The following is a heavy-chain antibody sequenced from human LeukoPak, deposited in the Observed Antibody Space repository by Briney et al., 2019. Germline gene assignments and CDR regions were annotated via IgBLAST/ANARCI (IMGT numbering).Heavy chain of an antibody. CDR3: ARDSRRYSSGWYDPGGYDY. CDR1: GFTFSSYW. D-gene: IGHD6-19*01. CDR2: IKQDGSEK. J-gene: IGHJ4*02. V-gene: IGHV3-7*01. Sequence: GGSLRLSCAASGFTFSSYWMSWVRQAPGKGLEWVANIKQDGSEKYYVDSVKGRFTISRDNAKNSPYLQMNSLRAEDTAVYYCARDSRRYSSGWYDPGGYDYWGQGTLVTVSS.